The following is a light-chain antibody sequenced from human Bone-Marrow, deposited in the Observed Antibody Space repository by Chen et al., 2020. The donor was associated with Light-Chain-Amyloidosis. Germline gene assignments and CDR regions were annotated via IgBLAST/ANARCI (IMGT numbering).Light chain of an antibody. V-gene: IGLV3-25*03. Sequence: SYELTQPPSVSVSPGQTARITCSGDDLPTKYAYWYKQKPGQSPVLVIHRDTERPSGISERFSGSSSGTTATWTISGVQAEGEADYHGQSADSSGTYEVIVGGGTKLTVL. J-gene: IGLJ2*01. CDR2: RDT. CDR1: DLPTKY. CDR3: QSADSSGTYEVI.